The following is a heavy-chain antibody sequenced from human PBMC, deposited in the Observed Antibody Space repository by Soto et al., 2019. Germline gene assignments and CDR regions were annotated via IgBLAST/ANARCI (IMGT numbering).Heavy chain of an antibody. Sequence: EVQLSESGGDLRQPGGSLRLSCAASVFTFTNYAMTWVRQTPGKGLEWVSGISASGGLKYYADSVRGRFTVSRDNSKNILYLQMDNLRDEDTALYYCAREVGAPSGWLDPWGQGTQVTVSS. V-gene: IGHV3-23*01. CDR2: ISASGGLK. J-gene: IGHJ5*02. D-gene: IGHD1-26*01. CDR3: AREVGAPSGWLDP. CDR1: VFTFTNYA.